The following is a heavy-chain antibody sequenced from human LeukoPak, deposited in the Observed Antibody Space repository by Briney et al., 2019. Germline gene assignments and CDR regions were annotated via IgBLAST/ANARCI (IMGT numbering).Heavy chain of an antibody. CDR3: ARVAAAAGKVRVDY. J-gene: IGHJ4*02. CDR2: INPNTGHP. D-gene: IGHD6-13*01. Sequence: ASVKVSCKASGYTFTSYAMNWVRQAPGEGLEWLGWINPNTGHPTYAQGFTGRFVFSLDTSVSTSYLQISSLKAEDTAVYYCARVAAAAGKVRVDYWGQGTLVTVSS. CDR1: GYTFTSYA. V-gene: IGHV7-4-1*02.